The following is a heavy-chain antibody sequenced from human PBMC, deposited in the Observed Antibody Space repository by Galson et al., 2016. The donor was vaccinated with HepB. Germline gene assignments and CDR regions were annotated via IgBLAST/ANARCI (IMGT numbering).Heavy chain of an antibody. D-gene: IGHD3-3*01. Sequence: PALVKPTQTLSLTCTFSGFSLNTIGVGVGWIRQPPRKAPEWLAFIFWDDDKRFSPSLRSRLTITKDTSKNQVVLTMTDMDPVDTATYFCVRRGYAFWSGYYPSNWFDPWGQGILVTASS. CDR1: GFSLNTIGVG. CDR3: VRRGYAFWSGYYPSNWFDP. V-gene: IGHV2-5*02. CDR2: IFWDDDK. J-gene: IGHJ5*02.